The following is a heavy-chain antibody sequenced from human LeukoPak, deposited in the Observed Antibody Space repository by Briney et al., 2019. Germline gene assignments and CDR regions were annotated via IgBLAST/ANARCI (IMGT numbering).Heavy chain of an antibody. CDR1: GFTFINYW. J-gene: IGHJ4*02. D-gene: IGHD3-9*01. V-gene: IGHV3-74*01. CDR3: AREYFGPEF. Sequence: GGSLRLSCEASGFTFINYWMHWVRHAPGKGVVWVSRINNDGSDTTYADAVKGRFTFSRDNAKNTLYLQMNSLRAEDTAVYYCAREYFGPEFWGQGTLVTVSS. CDR2: INNDGSDT.